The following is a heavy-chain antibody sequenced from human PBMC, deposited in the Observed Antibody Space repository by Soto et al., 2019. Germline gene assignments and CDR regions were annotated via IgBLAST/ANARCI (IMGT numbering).Heavy chain of an antibody. V-gene: IGHV4-61*01. CDR3: ARDGHGMDV. CDR1: GGSVSSGSYH. J-gene: IGHJ6*02. CDR2: IHVSGST. Sequence: LSLTCTVSGGSVSSGSYHRTWIRQPPGKGLEWIGYIHVSGSTNDNPSLKGRVTMSIDTSENQFSLKLSSVTAADMAVYYCARDGHGMDVWGQGTKVTVSS.